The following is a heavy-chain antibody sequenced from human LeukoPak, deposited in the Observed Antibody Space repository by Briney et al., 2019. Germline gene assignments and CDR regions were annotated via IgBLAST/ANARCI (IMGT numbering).Heavy chain of an antibody. CDR2: IYYSGST. D-gene: IGHD6-13*01. CDR1: GFTFSSYW. Sequence: PGGSLRLSCAASGFTFSSYWMGWVRQAPGKGLEWIGYIYYSGSTNYNPSLKSRVTISVDTSKNQFSLKLSSVTAADTAVYYCARERRRQQQLYTGYYYYMDVWGKGTTVTVSS. V-gene: IGHV4-59*01. CDR3: ARERRRQQQLYTGYYYYMDV. J-gene: IGHJ6*03.